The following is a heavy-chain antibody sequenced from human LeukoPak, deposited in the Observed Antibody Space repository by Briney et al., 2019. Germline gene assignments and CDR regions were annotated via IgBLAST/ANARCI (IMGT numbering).Heavy chain of an antibody. J-gene: IGHJ4*02. CDR3: ARGLCGGDCPVDY. CDR1: GGSISSYY. V-gene: IGHV4-59*12. CDR2: VYYSGST. Sequence: SETLSLTCSVSGGSISSYYWSWIRQPPGKGLEWIGYVYYSGSTNYNPSLKSRVTISVDTSKNQFSLKLSSVTAADTAVYYCARGLCGGDCPVDYWGQGTLVTVSS. D-gene: IGHD2-21*02.